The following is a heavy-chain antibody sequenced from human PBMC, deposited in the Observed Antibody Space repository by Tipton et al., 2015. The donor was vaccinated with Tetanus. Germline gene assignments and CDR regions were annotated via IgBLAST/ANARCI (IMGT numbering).Heavy chain of an antibody. CDR1: GDSLSNGDYY. V-gene: IGHV4-30-4*01. Sequence: TLSLTCTVSGDSLSNGDYYWSWIRQPPGKGLESIGYIYYSGSTYYNPSLKSRVTISVDTSKNRFSLRLSSVTAADTAVYFCARHPPPYYYGSGSYLDYWGQGTPVTVSS. J-gene: IGHJ4*02. CDR3: ARHPPPYYYGSGSYLDY. CDR2: IYYSGST. D-gene: IGHD3-10*01.